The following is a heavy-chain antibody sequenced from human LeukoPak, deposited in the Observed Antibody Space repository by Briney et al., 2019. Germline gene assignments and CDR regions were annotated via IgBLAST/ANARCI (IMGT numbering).Heavy chain of an antibody. CDR3: AKDRGLFGVVIIFDY. CDR1: GFTFSSYA. D-gene: IGHD3-3*01. CDR2: ISGSGGST. V-gene: IGHV3-23*01. J-gene: IGHJ4*02. Sequence: GGSLRLSCAASGFTFSSYAMSWVRQAPGKGLEWVSAISGSGGSTYCAGAGKGRFTISRDNSKNTLYLQMNSLRAEDTAVYYCAKDRGLFGVVIIFDYWGQGTLVTVSS.